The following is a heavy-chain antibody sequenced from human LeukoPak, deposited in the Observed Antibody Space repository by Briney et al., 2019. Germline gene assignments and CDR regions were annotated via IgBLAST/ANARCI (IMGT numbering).Heavy chain of an antibody. CDR1: AYSISSGYF. J-gene: IGHJ4*02. D-gene: IGHD3-10*01. CDR2: IYHSGST. V-gene: IGHV4-38-2*02. CDR3: ARQRLLWFGELLA. Sequence: SETLSLTCTVSAYSISSGYFWGWIRQPPGKGLEWIGSIYHSGSTYYNPSLKSRVTISVDTSKNQFSLMLSSVTAADTAVYYCARQRLLWFGELLAWGQGTLVTVSS.